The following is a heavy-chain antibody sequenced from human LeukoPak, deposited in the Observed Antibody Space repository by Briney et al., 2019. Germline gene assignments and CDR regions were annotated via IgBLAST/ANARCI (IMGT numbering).Heavy chain of an antibody. Sequence: PGRSLRLSCAASGFTFSSYGMHWVRQAPGKGLEWVAVISYDGSNKYYADSVKGRFTISRDNSKNTLYLQMNSLRAEDTAVYYCAKAFAYGDYHGSHWGQGTLVTVSP. J-gene: IGHJ4*02. D-gene: IGHD4-17*01. CDR1: GFTFSSYG. V-gene: IGHV3-30*18. CDR3: AKAFAYGDYHGSH. CDR2: ISYDGSNK.